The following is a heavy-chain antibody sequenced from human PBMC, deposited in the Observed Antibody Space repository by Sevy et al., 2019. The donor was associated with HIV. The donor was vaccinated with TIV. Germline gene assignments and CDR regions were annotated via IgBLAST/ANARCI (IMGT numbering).Heavy chain of an antibody. CDR2: ISGGDDST. D-gene: IGHD1-26*01. CDR1: GFTFRNYA. V-gene: IGHV3-23*01. J-gene: IGHJ3*02. Sequence: GGSLRLSCAASGFTFRNYAMTWVRQAPGKGLQWVSAISGGDDSTYYADSVKARFTISRDNSKNTLYLQMNSLRAEDTAVYYCAKDLAFIVGDAFDIWGQGTLVTVSS. CDR3: AKDLAFIVGDAFDI.